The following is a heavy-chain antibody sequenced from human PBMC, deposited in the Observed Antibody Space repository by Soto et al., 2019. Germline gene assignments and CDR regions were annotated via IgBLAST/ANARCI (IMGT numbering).Heavy chain of an antibody. Sequence: ASVKVSCKASGYTFTGYYMHWVRQAPGQGLEWMGWINPNSGGTNYAQKFQGWVTMTRDTSISTAYMELSRLRSDDTAVYYCARASSYDFWSGPSSHYYGMDVWGQGTTVTVSS. CDR1: GYTFTGYY. V-gene: IGHV1-2*04. CDR2: INPNSGGT. CDR3: ARASSYDFWSGPSSHYYGMDV. D-gene: IGHD3-3*01. J-gene: IGHJ6*02.